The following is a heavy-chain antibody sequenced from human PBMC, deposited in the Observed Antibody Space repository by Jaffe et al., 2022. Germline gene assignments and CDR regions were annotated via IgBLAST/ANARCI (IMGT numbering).Heavy chain of an antibody. D-gene: IGHD6-19*01. CDR3: ARGGRGYSSGWSENWFDP. Sequence: QVQLVQSGAEVKKPGSSVKVSCKASGGTFSSYAISWVRQAPGQGLEWMGGIIPIFGTANYAQKFQGRVTITADESTSTAYMELSSLRSEDTAVYYCARGGRGYSSGWSENWFDPWGQGTLVTVSS. J-gene: IGHJ5*02. CDR2: IIPIFGTA. CDR1: GGTFSSYA. V-gene: IGHV1-69*01.